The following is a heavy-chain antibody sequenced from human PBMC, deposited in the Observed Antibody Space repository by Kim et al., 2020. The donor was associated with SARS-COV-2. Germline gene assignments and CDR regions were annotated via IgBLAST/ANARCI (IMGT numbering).Heavy chain of an antibody. CDR1: GFTFSSYW. J-gene: IGHJ4*02. CDR2: IKSDGSST. D-gene: IGHD5-18*01. CDR3: ARDGMVRTFDH. V-gene: IGHV3-74*01. Sequence: GGSLRLSCAASGFTFSSYWMHWVRKAPGKGLVWVSRIKSDGSSTIYADSVKGRSPISRDNAKNTLYLQIDSLRAEATAVDSCARDGMVRTFDHSGQGTL.